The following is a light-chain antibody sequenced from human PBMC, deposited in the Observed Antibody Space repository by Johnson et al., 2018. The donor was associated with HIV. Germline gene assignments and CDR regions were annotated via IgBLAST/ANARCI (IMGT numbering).Light chain of an antibody. CDR3: ETWDSSLSGYYV. J-gene: IGLJ1*01. CDR1: SSNIGNSY. CDR2: DNN. Sequence: QSVLTQPPSVSAAPGQKVTISCSGSSSNIGNSYVSWYQQLPGTAPKLLIYDNNKRPSGIPDRFSGSKSGTSATLGITGLQTGDEADYYCETWDSSLSGYYVIGTGTTVIVL. V-gene: IGLV1-51*01.